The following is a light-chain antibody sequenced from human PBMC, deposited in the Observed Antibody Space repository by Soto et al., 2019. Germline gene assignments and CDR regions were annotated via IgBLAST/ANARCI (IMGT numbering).Light chain of an antibody. J-gene: IGKJ2*01. CDR3: QQYNNWPLT. CDR1: QSVSSN. V-gene: IGKV3-15*01. Sequence: EIVMTQSPGTLSVSPGESATLSCRASQSVSSNLAWYQQKPRQAPRLLIYDTSTRATGVPARFSGSGSGTEFTLTISSLQSEDFAVYYCQQYNNWPLTFGQGTKLEIK. CDR2: DTS.